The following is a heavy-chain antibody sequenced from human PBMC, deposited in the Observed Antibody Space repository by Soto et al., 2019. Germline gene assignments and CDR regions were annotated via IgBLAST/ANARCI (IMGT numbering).Heavy chain of an antibody. D-gene: IGHD4-4*01. J-gene: IGHJ6*02. Sequence: GGSLRLSCAASGFTFSSYGMHWVRQAPGKGLEWVAVIWYDGSNKYYADSVKGRFTISRDNSKNTLYLQMNSLRAEDTAVYHYARAGYSNYVGYYYYGMDVWGQGTTVTVSS. CDR1: GFTFSSYG. CDR2: IWYDGSNK. V-gene: IGHV3-33*01. CDR3: ARAGYSNYVGYYYYGMDV.